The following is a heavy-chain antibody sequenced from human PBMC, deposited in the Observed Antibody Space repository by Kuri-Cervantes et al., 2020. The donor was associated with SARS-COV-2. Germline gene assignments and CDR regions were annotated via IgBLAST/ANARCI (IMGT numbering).Heavy chain of an antibody. CDR1: GFTFSSYS. CDR2: ISSSSRYI. J-gene: IGHJ4*02. CDR3: ARDLRLGKSLDY. D-gene: IGHD7-27*01. Sequence: GESLKISCAASGFTFSSYSMNWVRQAPGKGLEWVSSISSSSRYIYYADSVKGRFTIPRDNAKNSLYLQMSSLRAEDTAVYYCARDLRLGKSLDYWGQGTLVTVSS. V-gene: IGHV3-21*01.